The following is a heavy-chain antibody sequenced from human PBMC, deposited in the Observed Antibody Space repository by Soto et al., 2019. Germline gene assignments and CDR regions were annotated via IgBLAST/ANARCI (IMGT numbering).Heavy chain of an antibody. J-gene: IGHJ4*02. CDR2: IYHVGYT. CDR3: ARGRPPTSTRPAAVLYSFDY. CDR1: GAAVSSSHW. V-gene: IGHV4-4*02. Sequence: QVHLQESGPGLVKPSGTLSLTCGVSGAAVSSSHWWTWVRQPPGTGLEGIGQIYHVGYTSYNPSHKSRVNMSRGQSRNQFSLKRSTVTAAGTALYICARGRPPTSTRPAAVLYSFDYWGQGSLVTVSS. D-gene: IGHD2-2*01.